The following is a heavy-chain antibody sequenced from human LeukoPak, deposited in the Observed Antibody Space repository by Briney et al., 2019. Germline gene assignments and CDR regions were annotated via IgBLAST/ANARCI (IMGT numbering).Heavy chain of an antibody. V-gene: IGHV4-39*07. CDR1: GGSISSSSYY. CDR2: IYHSGST. J-gene: IGHJ4*02. Sequence: SETLSLTCTVSGGSISSSSYYWGWIRQPPGKGLEWIREIYHSGSTNYNPSLKSRVTISVDKSKNQFSLKLSSVTAADTAVYYCARLAVAGLGRVYWGQGTLVTVSS. CDR3: ARLAVAGLGRVY. D-gene: IGHD6-19*01.